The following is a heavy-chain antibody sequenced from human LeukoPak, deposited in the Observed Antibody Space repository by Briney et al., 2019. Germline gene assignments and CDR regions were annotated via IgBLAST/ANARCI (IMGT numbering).Heavy chain of an antibody. CDR3: AKGDFYGSGRDYYYYMDV. D-gene: IGHD3-10*01. V-gene: IGHV3-23*01. J-gene: IGHJ6*03. CDR2: ISGSGGRT. Sequence: GGTLRLSCAASGFTFSRYGMSWVRQAPGKGLEWVSAISGSGGRTYYADSVKGRFTISRDNSKNTLYLQMNSLRAEDTAVYNCAKGDFYGSGRDYYYYMDVWGKGTTVTISS. CDR1: GFTFSRYG.